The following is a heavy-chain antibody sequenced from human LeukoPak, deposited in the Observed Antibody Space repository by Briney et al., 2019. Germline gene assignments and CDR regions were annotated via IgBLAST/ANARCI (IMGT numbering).Heavy chain of an antibody. J-gene: IGHJ4*02. D-gene: IGHD3-10*01. Sequence: PGGSLRLSCAASGFTFSSYAMHWVRQAPGKGLEWVAVISYDGSNKYYADSVKGRFTISRDNSKNTLYLQMNSLRAEDTAVYYCASPGYYGSGADFDYWGQGTLVTVSS. CDR2: ISYDGSNK. CDR3: ASPGYYGSGADFDY. CDR1: GFTFSSYA. V-gene: IGHV3-30-3*01.